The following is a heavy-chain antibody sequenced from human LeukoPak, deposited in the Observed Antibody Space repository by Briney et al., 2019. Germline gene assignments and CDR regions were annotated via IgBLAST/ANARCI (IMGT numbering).Heavy chain of an antibody. CDR3: MVDCSSTSCYDY. Sequence: GGSLRLSCTASRFTFGDYAMSWVRQAPGKGLEWVGFIRSKAYGWTREYAASVKGRFTISRDDSKSIAYLQMNSLKTEDTAVYYCMVDCSSTSCYDYWGQGTLVTVSS. V-gene: IGHV3-49*04. D-gene: IGHD2-2*01. J-gene: IGHJ4*02. CDR2: IRSKAYGWTR. CDR1: RFTFGDYA.